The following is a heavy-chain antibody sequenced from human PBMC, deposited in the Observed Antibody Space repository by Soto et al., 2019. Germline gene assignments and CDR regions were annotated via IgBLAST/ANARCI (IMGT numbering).Heavy chain of an antibody. CDR3: ARVVPGAEAWFGP. J-gene: IGHJ5*02. Sequence: VASVKVSCKASGNTFTSYDINWVRQATGHGLEWMGWINPNSGNIGYAQKFQGRVSMTTDTSTTTAYMELRSLRSDDTAVYYCARVVPGAEAWFGPWGQGTLVTVSS. CDR1: GNTFTSYD. D-gene: IGHD2-2*01. CDR2: INPNSGNI. V-gene: IGHV1-8*01.